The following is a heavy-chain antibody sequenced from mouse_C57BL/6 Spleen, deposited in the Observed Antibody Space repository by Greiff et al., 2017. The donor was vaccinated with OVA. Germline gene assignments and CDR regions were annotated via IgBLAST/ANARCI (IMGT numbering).Heavy chain of an antibody. Sequence: QVQLQQPGAELVKPGASVKLSCKASGYTFTSYWMHWVKQRPGRGLEWIGRIDPNSGGTKYNEKFKSKATLTVDKPSSTAYMQLSSLTSEDSAVYYCARGDNYYGRSPLWDFDGWGTGTTVTVPS. V-gene: IGHV1-72*01. J-gene: IGHJ1*03. CDR2: IDPNSGGT. CDR3: ARGDNYYGRSPLWDFDG. CDR1: GYTFTSYW. D-gene: IGHD1-1*01.